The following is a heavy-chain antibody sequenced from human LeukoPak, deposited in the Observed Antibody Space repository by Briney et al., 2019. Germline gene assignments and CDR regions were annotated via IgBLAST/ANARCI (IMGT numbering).Heavy chain of an antibody. J-gene: IGHJ5*02. Sequence: SETLSLTCTVSGDSVSSGGYHWSWIRQPPGKGLEWIGQIYNSGSANYNPSLKSRVTISLDTSKNQFSLKLSSVTSAGTAVYYCARDHLDYYGSGMNWFDPWGQGTLVTVSS. CDR2: IYNSGSA. CDR3: ARDHLDYYGSGMNWFDP. D-gene: IGHD3-10*01. V-gene: IGHV4-61*08. CDR1: GDSVSSGGYH.